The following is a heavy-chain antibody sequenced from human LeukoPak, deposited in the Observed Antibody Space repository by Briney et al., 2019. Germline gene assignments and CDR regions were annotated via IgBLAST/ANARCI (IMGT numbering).Heavy chain of an antibody. V-gene: IGHV1-18*01. Sequence: GASVKVSCKASGYTFTSYGISWVRQAPGQGLEWMGWISAYNGNTNYAQKLQGRVTMTTDTSTSTAYMELRSLRSDDTAVYYCARDKGTAMEPYYFDYWGQGTLVTVSS. CDR2: ISAYNGNT. CDR1: GYTFTSYG. CDR3: ARDKGTAMEPYYFDY. D-gene: IGHD5-18*01. J-gene: IGHJ4*02.